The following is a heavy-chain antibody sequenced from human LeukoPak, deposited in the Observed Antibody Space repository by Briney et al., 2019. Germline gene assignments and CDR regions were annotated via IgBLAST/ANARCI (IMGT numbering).Heavy chain of an antibody. CDR2: ISWNSGSI. CDR1: GFTFDDYA. Sequence: GGSLRLSCAASGFTFDDYAMHWVRQAPGRGVEWVSGISWNSGSIGYADSVKGRFTISRDNAKNSLYLQMNSLRAEDTALYYCAKDTGHWGQGTLVTVSS. CDR3: AKDTGH. V-gene: IGHV3-9*01. J-gene: IGHJ4*02.